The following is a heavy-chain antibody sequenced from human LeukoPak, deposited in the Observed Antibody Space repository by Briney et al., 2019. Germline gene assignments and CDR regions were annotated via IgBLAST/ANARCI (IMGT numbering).Heavy chain of an antibody. V-gene: IGHV4-30-4*02. J-gene: IGHJ4*02. CDR2: IYYSGST. CDR3: ARETSLAGFASGLGFNY. CDR1: GGSISSGDYY. Sequence: SETPSLTCTVSGGSISSGDYYWSWIRQPPGKGLEWIGYIYYSGSTYYNPSLKSRVTISVDTSKNQFSLMLTSVTAADTATYYCARETSLAGFASGLGFNYWGQGILVTVSS. D-gene: IGHD6-19*01.